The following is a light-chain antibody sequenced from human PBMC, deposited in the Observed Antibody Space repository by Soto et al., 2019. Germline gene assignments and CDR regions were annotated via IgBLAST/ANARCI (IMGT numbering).Light chain of an antibody. J-gene: IGKJ1*01. V-gene: IGKV1-39*01. CDR1: QSISSF. CDR3: QQSYSIWWT. CDR2: AAS. Sequence: DIQMTQSPSSLSTSVVDRVTISCRASQSISSFLNWFQQKPGKAPKLPIYAASSLQSGVPSRFSGSGSGTNFTLTIDSLQPEDFATYYCQQSYSIWWTFGQGTKVDIK.